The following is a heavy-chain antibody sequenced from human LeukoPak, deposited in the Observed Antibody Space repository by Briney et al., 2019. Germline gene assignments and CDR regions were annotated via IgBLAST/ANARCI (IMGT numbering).Heavy chain of an antibody. D-gene: IGHD3-10*01. V-gene: IGHV3-48*03. CDR2: ISSSGSTI. J-gene: IGHJ4*02. CDR3: ARGGGSGSYESFDY. CDR1: GFTFSSYE. Sequence: GGSLRLSCAASGFTFSSYEMNWVRQAPGKGLEWVSYISSSGSTIYYADSVKGRFTISRDNAKNTLYLQMNSLRAEDTAVYYCARGGGSGSYESFDYWGQGALVTVSS.